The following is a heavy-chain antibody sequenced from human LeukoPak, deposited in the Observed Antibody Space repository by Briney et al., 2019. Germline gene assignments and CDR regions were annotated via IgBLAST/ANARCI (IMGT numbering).Heavy chain of an antibody. V-gene: IGHV3-7*01. Sequence: GGSLRLSCAASGFTFSRYWMSWVRQAPGKGLEWVANIKQDGSEKYYVDSVKGRFTISRDNAKNSLYLQMNSLRAEDTAVYYCARGPLVAPRSLIWFDPWGQGTLVTVSS. CDR1: GFTFSRYW. CDR3: ARGPLVAPRSLIWFDP. CDR2: IKQDGSEK. D-gene: IGHD5-12*01. J-gene: IGHJ5*02.